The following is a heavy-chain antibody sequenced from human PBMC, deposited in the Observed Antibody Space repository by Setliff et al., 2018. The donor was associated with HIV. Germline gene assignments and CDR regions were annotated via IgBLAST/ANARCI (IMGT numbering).Heavy chain of an antibody. V-gene: IGHV1-18*01. J-gene: IGHJ4*02. D-gene: IGHD6-6*01. CDR2: IHPSNGNT. CDR1: GYTFTTEG. Sequence: GASVKVSCKASGYTFTTEGFSWVRQAPGQGLEWMGWIHPSNGNTHYAQKFQDRVTMTTDTPTTTAYMELRSLRDDDTAVYYCARDVQSIFDSWGQGTLVTVSS. CDR3: ARDVQSIFDS.